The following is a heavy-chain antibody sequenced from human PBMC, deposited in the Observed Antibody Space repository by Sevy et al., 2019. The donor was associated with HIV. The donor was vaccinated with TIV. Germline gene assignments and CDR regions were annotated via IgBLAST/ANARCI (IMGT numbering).Heavy chain of an antibody. J-gene: IGHJ4*02. CDR2: IKSKTDGGTK. V-gene: IGHV3-15*01. CDR1: GFTFSNAW. CDR3: TTENGIAAAGDY. Sequence: GGSLRLSCAASGFTFSNAWMSWVRQAPGKGLEWVGRIKSKTDGGTKDYAAPVKGRFTNQRDDSKNKLYLQMNSLKTEDTAVYYCTTENGIAAAGDYWGQGTLVTVSS. D-gene: IGHD6-13*01.